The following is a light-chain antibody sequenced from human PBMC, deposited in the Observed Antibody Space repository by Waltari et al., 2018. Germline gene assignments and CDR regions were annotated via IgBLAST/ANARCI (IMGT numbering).Light chain of an antibody. Sequence: QSALTQPASVSGSPGQSITIYCTGTSSDVGSYNLVSWYQQPPGKAPKLMIYEVSKRPSGVSNRFSGSKSGNTASLTISGLQAEDEADYYCCSYAGSSTWVFGGGTKLTVL. CDR3: CSYAGSSTWV. J-gene: IGLJ3*02. V-gene: IGLV2-23*02. CDR1: SSDVGSYNL. CDR2: EVS.